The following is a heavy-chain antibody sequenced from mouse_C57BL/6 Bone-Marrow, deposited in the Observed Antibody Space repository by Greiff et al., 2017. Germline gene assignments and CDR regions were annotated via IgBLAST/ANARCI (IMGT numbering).Heavy chain of an antibody. J-gene: IGHJ3*01. CDR1: GYTFTSYW. CDR3: ARPGWDGSFAY. Sequence: QVQLQQPGAELVKPGASVKMSCKASGYTFTSYWITWVKQRPGQGLEWIGDIYPGSGSTNYTEKFQSKATLTVATSSSTAYMQLSSLTSEDSAVYYCARPGWDGSFAYWGQGTLVTVAA. V-gene: IGHV1-55*01. D-gene: IGHD4-1*01. CDR2: IYPGSGST.